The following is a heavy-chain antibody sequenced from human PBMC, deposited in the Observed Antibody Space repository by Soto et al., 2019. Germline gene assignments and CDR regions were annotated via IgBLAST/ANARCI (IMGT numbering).Heavy chain of an antibody. CDR1: GFTFSGSA. CDR2: ISTKAHNYAT. J-gene: IGHJ5*02. V-gene: IGHV3-73*02. Sequence: DVQLVESGGGLVQPGGSLKLSCAASGFTFSGSAMHWVRQASGKGLEWVGRISTKAHNYATAYAASVNGRFTISRDDSKNTEYLQMTSLKTEDTAVYDCGRPDFIYDNIGDDTWGQGTLVTVSS. CDR3: GRPDFIYDNIGDDT. D-gene: IGHD3-22*01.